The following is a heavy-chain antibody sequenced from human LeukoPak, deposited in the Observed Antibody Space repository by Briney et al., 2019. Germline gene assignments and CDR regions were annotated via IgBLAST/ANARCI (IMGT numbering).Heavy chain of an antibody. D-gene: IGHD2-15*01. J-gene: IGHJ3*02. CDR3: ARGVLLQGRGAFDI. Sequence: GGSLRLSCAASGFTFDDYTMHWVRQAPGKGLEWVSLISWDGGSTYYADSVKGRFTISRDNSKNSLYLQMNSLRAEDTAVYYCARGVLLQGRGAFDIWGQGTMVTVSS. V-gene: IGHV3-43*01. CDR1: GFTFDDYT. CDR2: ISWDGGST.